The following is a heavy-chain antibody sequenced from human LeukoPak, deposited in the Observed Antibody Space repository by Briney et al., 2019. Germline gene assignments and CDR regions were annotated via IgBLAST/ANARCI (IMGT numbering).Heavy chain of an antibody. CDR1: GYTFTSYG. Sequence: GASVKVSCKASGYTFTSYGISWVRQAPGQGLEWMGRINPNSGGTNYAQKFQGRVTMTRDTSISTAYMELSRLRSDDTAVYYCASSLCGWYCFDYWGQGTLVTVSS. D-gene: IGHD6-19*01. CDR3: ASSLCGWYCFDY. V-gene: IGHV1-2*06. J-gene: IGHJ4*02. CDR2: INPNSGGT.